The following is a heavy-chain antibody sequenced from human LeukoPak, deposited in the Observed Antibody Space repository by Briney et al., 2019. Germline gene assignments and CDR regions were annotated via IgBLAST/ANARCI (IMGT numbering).Heavy chain of an antibody. D-gene: IGHD3-10*01. CDR2: IYYSGST. CDR1: GGSISSYY. Sequence: SETLSLTCTVSGGSISSYYWSWIRQPPGKGLEWIGYIYYSGSTNYNPSLKSRVTISVDTSKNQFSLKLSSVTAADTAVYYCARGLLAPITMVRGPIFYWGQGTLVTVSS. J-gene: IGHJ4*02. V-gene: IGHV4-59*01. CDR3: ARGLLAPITMVRGPIFY.